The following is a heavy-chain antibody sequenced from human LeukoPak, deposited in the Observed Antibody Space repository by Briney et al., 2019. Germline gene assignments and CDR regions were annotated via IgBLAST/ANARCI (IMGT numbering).Heavy chain of an antibody. J-gene: IGHJ4*02. Sequence: GGSLRLSCAASGFTVSSNYMSLVRQAPGKGLEWVSVIYSGGSTYYADSVKGRFTISRDNSKNTLYLQMNSLRAEDTAVYYYARMVPNYDFWSGLIPDYFDYWGQGTLVTVSS. CDR1: GFTVSSNY. V-gene: IGHV3-53*01. CDR2: IYSGGST. D-gene: IGHD3-3*01. CDR3: ARMVPNYDFWSGLIPDYFDY.